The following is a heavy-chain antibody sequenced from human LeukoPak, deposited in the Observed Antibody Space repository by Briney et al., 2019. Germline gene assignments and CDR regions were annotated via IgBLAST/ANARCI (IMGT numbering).Heavy chain of an antibody. Sequence: ASVKVSCKSSGYTFTRHDINGVRQATGQGREWMGWINAKSGKTGYAQKFQGRVTMTRDTSTSTAYMELRSLRSDDTAIYYCARGGRHRLLWVGGFEGGWFDPWAREPWSPSPQ. CDR3: ARGGRHRLLWVGGFEGGWFDP. D-gene: IGHD3-10*01. CDR1: GYTFTRHD. J-gene: IGHJ5*02. V-gene: IGHV1-8*01. CDR2: INAKSGKT.